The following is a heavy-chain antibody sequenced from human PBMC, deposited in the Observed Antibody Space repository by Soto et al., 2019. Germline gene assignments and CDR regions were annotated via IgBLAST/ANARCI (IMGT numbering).Heavy chain of an antibody. D-gene: IGHD1-7*01. CDR1: GGSVTSRNW. Sequence: QVQLQESGPGLVQPAGTLSLTCTVSGGSVTSRNWWIWVRQPPGKGLEWIGAIHHGGTTDYNPSLKSRATISVDKSKNHFSLRLTSVTAADTALYYCARQELELDWFDPWGQGTLVSVSS. V-gene: IGHV4-4*02. CDR3: ARQELELDWFDP. J-gene: IGHJ5*02. CDR2: IHHGGTT.